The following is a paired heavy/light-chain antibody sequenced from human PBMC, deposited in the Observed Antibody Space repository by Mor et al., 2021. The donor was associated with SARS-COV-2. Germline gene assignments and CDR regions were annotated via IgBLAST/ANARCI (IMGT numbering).Light chain of an antibody. V-gene: IGLV1-40*01. J-gene: IGLJ3*02. Sequence: QSVLTQPPSVSGAPGQRVTISCTGSSSNIGAGYDVHWYQQLPGTAPKLLIYGNSNRPSGVPDRFSGSKSGTSASLAITGLQAEDEADYYCQSYDSSLSVWVFGGGTKLTVL. CDR2: GNS. CDR1: SSNIGAGYD. CDR3: QSYDSSLSVWV.
Heavy chain of an antibody. J-gene: IGHJ6*03. CDR1: GFTFSSYA. V-gene: IGHV3-23*01. CDR2: ISGSGGST. D-gene: IGHD5-18*01. CDR3: AKDGEGVIQLWISVRRNYYYYYMDV. Sequence: EVQLLESGGGLVQPGGSLRLSCAASGFTFSSYAMSWVRQAPGKGLEWVSAISGSGGSTYYADSVKGRFTISRDNSKNTLYLQMNSLRAEDTAVYYCAKDGEGVIQLWISVRRNYYYYYMDVWGKGTTVTVSS.